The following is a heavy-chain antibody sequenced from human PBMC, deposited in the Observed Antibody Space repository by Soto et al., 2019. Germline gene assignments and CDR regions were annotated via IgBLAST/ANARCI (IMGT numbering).Heavy chain of an antibody. J-gene: IGHJ6*03. D-gene: IGHD3-16*01. CDR3: ARTLDYGHMDV. V-gene: IGHV4-4*09. CDR2: IYRSGST. CDR1: GDSVRNQY. Sequence: QVQMQESGPGLVKPSETLSLTCTVSGDSVRNQYWSWIRRPPGRGLEWIGYIYRSGSTKYNPSLKSRITISVDTSKNQFSLKLSSVTAADTAVYYCARTLDYGHMDVWGKGTTVTVSS.